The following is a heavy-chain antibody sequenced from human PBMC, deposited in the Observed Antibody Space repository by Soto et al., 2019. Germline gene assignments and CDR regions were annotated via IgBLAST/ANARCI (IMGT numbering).Heavy chain of an antibody. CDR3: ARSGAMEWFDP. J-gene: IGHJ5*02. Sequence: SETLSLTCTVSGGSISSSSYYWGWIRQPPGKGLEWIGSIYYSGSTYYNPSLKSRVTISVDTSKNQFSLKLSSVTAADTAVYYCARSGAMEWFDPWGQGTTVTVLL. V-gene: IGHV4-39*01. CDR2: IYYSGST. CDR1: GGSISSSSYY. D-gene: IGHD2-8*01.